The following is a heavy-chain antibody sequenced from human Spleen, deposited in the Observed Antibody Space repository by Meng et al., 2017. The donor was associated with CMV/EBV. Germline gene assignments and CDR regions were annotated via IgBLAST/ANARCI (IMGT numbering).Heavy chain of an antibody. CDR3: ARGDPTVTGNYFFDY. Sequence: SETLSLTCTVSGGSIGSYYWSWIRQPPGKGLEWIGYVYHSGSINYNPSLKSRVTISVDMSKNQFSLKLSSVTAADTAVYYCARGDPTVTGNYFFDYWGQGTLVTVS. J-gene: IGHJ4*02. V-gene: IGHV4-59*01. D-gene: IGHD4-17*01. CDR1: GGSIGSYY. CDR2: VYHSGSI.